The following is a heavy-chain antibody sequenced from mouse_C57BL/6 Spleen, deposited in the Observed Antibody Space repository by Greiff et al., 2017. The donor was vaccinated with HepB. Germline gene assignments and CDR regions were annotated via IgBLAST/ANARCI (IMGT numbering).Heavy chain of an antibody. CDR1: GYTFTDYE. J-gene: IGHJ2*01. V-gene: IGHV1-15*01. Sequence: QVQLQQSGAELVRPGASVTLSCKASGYTFTDYEMHWVKQTPVHGLEWIGAIDPETGGTAYNQKFKGKAILTADKSSSTAYMELRSLTSEDSAVYYCTIWITTVPFDYWGQGTTLTVSS. CDR2: IDPETGGT. D-gene: IGHD1-1*01. CDR3: TIWITTVPFDY.